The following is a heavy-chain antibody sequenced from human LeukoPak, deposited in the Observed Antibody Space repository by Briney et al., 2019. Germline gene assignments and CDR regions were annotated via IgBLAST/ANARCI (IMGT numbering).Heavy chain of an antibody. V-gene: IGHV3-23*01. CDR3: ASCVGAAPLLEH. D-gene: IGHD3-10*01. J-gene: IGHJ4*02. Sequence: PGGSLRLSCAASGFTFSSYAMSWVRQAPGKGLEWVSAISGSGGSTYYADSVKGRFTISRDNSKNTLYLQMNSLTSADTAVYFCASCVGAAPLLEHWGQGTLVTVSS. CDR2: ISGSGGST. CDR1: GFTFSSYA.